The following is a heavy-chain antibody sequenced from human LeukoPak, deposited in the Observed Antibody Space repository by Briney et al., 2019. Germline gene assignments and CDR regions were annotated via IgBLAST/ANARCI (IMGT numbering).Heavy chain of an antibody. J-gene: IGHJ3*02. D-gene: IGHD3-10*01. CDR2: IYYDGST. CDR3: ARDRGRCPHYAFDI. CDR1: GGSISSSSYY. Sequence: KPSETLSLTCIVSGGSISSSSYYWGWIRQPPGKGLEWIGNIYYDGSTYYNPSLKSRVTISIDTSKNQFSLKLSSVTAADTAVYYCARDRGRCPHYAFDIWGHGTMVIVSS. V-gene: IGHV4-39*07.